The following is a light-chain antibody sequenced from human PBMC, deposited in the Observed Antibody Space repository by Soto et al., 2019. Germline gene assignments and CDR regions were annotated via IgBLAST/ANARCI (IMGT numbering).Light chain of an antibody. J-gene: IGKJ2*01. V-gene: IGKV3-20*01. CDR1: QSINNNY. CDR3: QQYSSLYT. CDR2: GAS. Sequence: EIVLTQSPGTLSLSPGERVTLSCRASQSINNNYLAWYQHKPGQAPRLIVYGASARATGIPDRFSGSGSGTDVFVTISRLEPEDFAVYYCQQYSSLYTFGQGTKLEIK.